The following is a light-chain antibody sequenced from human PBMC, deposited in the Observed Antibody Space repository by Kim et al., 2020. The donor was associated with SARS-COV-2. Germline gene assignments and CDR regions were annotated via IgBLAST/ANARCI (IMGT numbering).Light chain of an antibody. CDR1: RSVSSSH. J-gene: IGKJ2*01. V-gene: IGKV3-20*01. Sequence: LSPGERATLSCRASRSVSSSHLAWYQQKPGQAPRLLIYTASIRAAGVADRFTGSGSGTDFTLTISRLEPEDSAVYYCQQYDTSSYTFGPGTKLEI. CDR2: TAS. CDR3: QQYDTSSYT.